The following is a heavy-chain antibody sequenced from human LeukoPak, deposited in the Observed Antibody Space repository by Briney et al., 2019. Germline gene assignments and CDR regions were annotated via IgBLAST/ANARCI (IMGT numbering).Heavy chain of an antibody. CDR2: VNSGGTT. Sequence: SETLSLTCTVSSGSMNTNSYYWVWIRQPPGKGLEWIGNVNSGGTTYYNLALESRVIISLDTSKNQFSLKLASVTAADTAIYFCGARRVGPLRPLDFWGQGTLVTVSS. V-gene: IGHV4-39*01. D-gene: IGHD5/OR15-5a*01. J-gene: IGHJ4*01. CDR3: GARRVGPLRPLDF. CDR1: SGSMNTNSYY.